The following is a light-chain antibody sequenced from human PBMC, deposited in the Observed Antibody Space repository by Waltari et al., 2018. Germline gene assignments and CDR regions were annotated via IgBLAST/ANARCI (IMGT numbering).Light chain of an antibody. J-gene: IGLJ2*01. CDR2: DVS. CDR3: SSYAASNTVL. V-gene: IGLV2-11*01. Sequence: QAALTQPPSVSGSPGPSVTISCTGTSSDIGGYNYVSWYQHHPGKAPKLMIYDVSKRPSGVPDLFSGSKSGNTASLTICGLQAEDEADYYCSSYAASNTVLFGGGTRLTVL. CDR1: SSDIGGYNY.